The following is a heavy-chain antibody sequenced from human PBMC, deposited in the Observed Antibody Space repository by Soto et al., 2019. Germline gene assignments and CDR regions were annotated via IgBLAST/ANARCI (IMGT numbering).Heavy chain of an antibody. Sequence: QVQLVQSGAEVKKPGASVKVSCEASGYSFIDYYMHWVRQAPGQGFEGMGRISPKSGGTNYDRKFDGRVTMTWDTTLHTAYLELSSIISEATAVYYCARPPGYISDWYSFDLWGQGTLVTVSS. CDR3: ARPPGYISDWYSFDL. CDR1: GYSFIDYY. V-gene: IGHV1-2*02. D-gene: IGHD3-9*01. CDR2: ISPKSGGT. J-gene: IGHJ4*02.